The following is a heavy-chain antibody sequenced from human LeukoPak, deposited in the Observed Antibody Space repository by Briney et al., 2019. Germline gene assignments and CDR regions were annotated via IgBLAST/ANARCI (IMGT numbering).Heavy chain of an antibody. J-gene: IGHJ5*02. CDR1: AGSIGSGGYY. Sequence: PSQTLSLTCTVSAGSIGSGGYYWSWIRQHPGKGLEWIGHMYYSGDSYYNPSLKSRVTISVDTSKNELSLKLSSVTAADTAVYYCARELSGTNWFDPWGQGTLVTVTS. CDR3: ARELSGTNWFDP. D-gene: IGHD3-16*02. V-gene: IGHV4-31*03. CDR2: MYYSGDS.